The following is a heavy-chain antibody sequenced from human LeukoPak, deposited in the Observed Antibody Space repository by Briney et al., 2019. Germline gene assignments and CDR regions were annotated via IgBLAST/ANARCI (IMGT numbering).Heavy chain of an antibody. CDR1: GGSISSYY. D-gene: IGHD4-17*01. V-gene: IGHV4-59*01. CDR3: ASSMGDYAFDY. CDR2: IYYSGST. Sequence: SETLSLTCTVSGGSISSYYWSWIRQPPGKGLEWIGYIYYSGSTNYNPSLKSRVTISVDTSKNQFSLKLSSVTAADTAVYYCASSMGDYAFDYWGQGTLVTVSS. J-gene: IGHJ4*02.